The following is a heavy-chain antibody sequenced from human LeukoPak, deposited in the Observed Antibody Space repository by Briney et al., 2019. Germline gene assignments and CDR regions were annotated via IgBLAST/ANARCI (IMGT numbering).Heavy chain of an antibody. CDR2: IKQDGSEK. V-gene: IGHV3-7*01. CDR1: GFTFSSYW. Sequence: GGSLRPSCAASGFTFSSYWMSWVRQAPGKGLEWVANIKQDGSEKYYVDSVKGRFTISRDNAKNSLYLQMNSLRAEDTAVYYCARDAMVVVPAARYDWFDPWGQGTLVTVSS. J-gene: IGHJ5*02. CDR3: ARDAMVVVPAARYDWFDP. D-gene: IGHD2-2*01.